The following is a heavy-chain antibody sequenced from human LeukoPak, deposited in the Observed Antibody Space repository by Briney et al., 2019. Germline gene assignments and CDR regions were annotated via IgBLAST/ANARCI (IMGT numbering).Heavy chain of an antibody. CDR1: GGSISSYY. D-gene: IGHD6-13*01. CDR2: INHSGST. V-gene: IGHV4-34*01. CDR3: ARLRYSSSWYRTDY. Sequence: SETLSLTCTVSGGSISSYYWSWIRQPPGKGLEWIGEINHSGSTNYNPSLKSRVTISVDTSKNQFSLKLSSVTAADTAVYYCARLRYSSSWYRTDYWGQGTLVTVSS. J-gene: IGHJ4*02.